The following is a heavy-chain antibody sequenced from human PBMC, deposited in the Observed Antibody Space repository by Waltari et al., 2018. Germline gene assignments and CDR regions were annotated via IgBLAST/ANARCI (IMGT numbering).Heavy chain of an antibody. CDR1: GFNFGAFA. CDR2: ISFDGTNG. Sequence: QVQLMESGGGVVQPGRSLRLSCAASGFNFGAFAMHWVRHAPGKGLDWVAVISFDGTNGYYEDSVKGRFTISRDNSMRTVYLQMNSLRPEDTAVYYCAKNFGVGAPEATLDFWGPGTMVTVSS. J-gene: IGHJ3*01. D-gene: IGHD3-3*01. V-gene: IGHV3-30-3*02. CDR3: AKNFGVGAPEATLDF.